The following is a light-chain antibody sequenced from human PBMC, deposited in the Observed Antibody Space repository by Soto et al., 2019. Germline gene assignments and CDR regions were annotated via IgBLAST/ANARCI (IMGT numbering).Light chain of an antibody. Sequence: QSVLTQPASVSGSPGQSITISCTGTSSDVGSYKYVSWYQQHPGQAPKLMIYDVSNRPPGVSDRFSGSKSGNTASLTISGLQAEDEADYYCNSYTGTSALVFGTGTKVTVL. CDR2: DVS. CDR3: NSYTGTSALV. V-gene: IGLV2-14*01. CDR1: SSDVGSYKY. J-gene: IGLJ1*01.